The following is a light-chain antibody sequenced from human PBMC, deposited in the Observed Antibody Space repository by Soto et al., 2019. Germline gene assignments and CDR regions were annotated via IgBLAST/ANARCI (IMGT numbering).Light chain of an antibody. CDR1: QNVLSNY. CDR3: LQYSFLPRT. Sequence: EIVLTQSPGTLSLSTGERATLSCWASQNVLSNYLAWYQQKPGQAPRLLIYGASTRATGIPDRFGGSGSGTDFTLTISRLEPEDFAVYYCLQYSFLPRTFGQGTKVDI. J-gene: IGKJ1*01. V-gene: IGKV3-20*01. CDR2: GAS.